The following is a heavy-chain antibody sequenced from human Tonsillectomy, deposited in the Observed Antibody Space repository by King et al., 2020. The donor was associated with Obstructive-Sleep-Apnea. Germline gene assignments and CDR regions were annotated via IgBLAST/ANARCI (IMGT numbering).Heavy chain of an antibody. CDR3: ARARIYCAGDCYPLFPFDY. J-gene: IGHJ4*02. Sequence: DVQLVESGGGLVKPGGSLRLSCAASGFIFSTYSMNWVRQAPGKGLEWVSSISSSSSYIIYADSVKGRFTISRDNAKNSLYLQMNSLRAGDTAVYYCARARIYCAGDCYPLFPFDYWGQGTLVTVSS. D-gene: IGHD2-21*02. V-gene: IGHV3-21*01. CDR1: GFIFSTYS. CDR2: ISSSSSYI.